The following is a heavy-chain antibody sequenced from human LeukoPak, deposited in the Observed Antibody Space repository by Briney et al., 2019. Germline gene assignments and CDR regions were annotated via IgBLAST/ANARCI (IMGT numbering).Heavy chain of an antibody. D-gene: IGHD3-10*02. CDR1: GGSFGTYY. V-gene: IGHV4-59*01. CDR3: TRGRRSSNVHDAFDI. J-gene: IGHJ3*02. Sequence: SETLSLTCTVSGGSFGTYYWTWIRQPPGKGLEWIGYIDYSGSTKFNPSLKSRVTMSIDTSKNQFSLRLSSVTAADTAVYYCTRGRRSSNVHDAFDIWGQGTMVAVSS. CDR2: IDYSGST.